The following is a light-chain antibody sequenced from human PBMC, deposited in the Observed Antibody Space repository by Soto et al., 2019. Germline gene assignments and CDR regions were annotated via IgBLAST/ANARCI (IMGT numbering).Light chain of an antibody. V-gene: IGLV3-21*02. CDR1: NIGSKS. CDR2: DDS. J-gene: IGLJ1*01. CDR3: HVWDNSSHHAV. Sequence: SYELTQPPSVSVAPGQTARITCRGNNIGSKSGHGYQQKPGQAPLLVVYDDSDRHSGIPERFSCSTYGNTATLTLSRVEAGDEADYYCHVWDNSSHHAVFGTGTKLTVL.